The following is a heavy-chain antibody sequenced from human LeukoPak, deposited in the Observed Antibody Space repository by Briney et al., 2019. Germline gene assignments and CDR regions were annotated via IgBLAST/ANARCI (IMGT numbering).Heavy chain of an antibody. CDR1: GYTFTSYG. V-gene: IGHV1-18*01. Sequence: ASVKVSCKASGYTFTSYGISWVRQAPGQGLEWMGWISAYNGNTNYAQKLQGRVTMTTDTSTSTAYMELRSLRSDDTAVYYCARDVGYNFLGDAFDIWGQGTMVTVSS. D-gene: IGHD5-24*01. J-gene: IGHJ3*02. CDR2: ISAYNGNT. CDR3: ARDVGYNFLGDAFDI.